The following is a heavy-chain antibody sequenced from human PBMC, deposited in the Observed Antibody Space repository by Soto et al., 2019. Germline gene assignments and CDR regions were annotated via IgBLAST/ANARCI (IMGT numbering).Heavy chain of an antibody. CDR3: AGHSSGSYYPVHHGDYYYYMDV. D-gene: IGHD3-10*01. Sequence: GVPITVSCRAAKCIVPGDHINCERQAPGQGLEWMGWMNPNSGNTGYAQKFQGRVTMTRNTSISTAYMELSSLRSEDTAVYYCAGHSSGSYYPVHHGDYYYYMDVWGKGTTVTVSS. J-gene: IGHJ6*03. CDR2: MNPNSGNT. CDR1: KCIVPGDH. V-gene: IGHV1-8*02.